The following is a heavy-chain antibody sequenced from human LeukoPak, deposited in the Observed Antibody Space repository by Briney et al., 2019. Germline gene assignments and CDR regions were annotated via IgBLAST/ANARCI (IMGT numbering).Heavy chain of an antibody. V-gene: IGHV4-59*01. CDR3: ARALGSSTSWPI. J-gene: IGHJ3*02. Sequence: PSETLSLTCTVSGGSISSYYWSWIRQPPGKGLEWIGYIYYSGSTNYNPSLKSRVTISVDTSKNQFSLKLSSVTAADTAVYYCARALGSSTSWPIWGQGTMVTVSS. D-gene: IGHD2-2*01. CDR2: IYYSGST. CDR1: GGSISSYY.